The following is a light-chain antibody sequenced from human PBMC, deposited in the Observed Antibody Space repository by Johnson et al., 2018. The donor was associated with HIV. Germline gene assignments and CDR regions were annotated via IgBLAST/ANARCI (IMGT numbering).Light chain of an antibody. V-gene: IGLV1-51*01. CDR1: SSNIGNHY. Sequence: QSVLTQPPSVSAAPGQKVTISCSGTSSNIGNHYVSWYQLLPGTAPKLLIYDNNQRPSGIPDRFYVSKSGTSATLGITGLQTGDEADYYCGTWDSSLSVYVFGTGSKVTGL. CDR3: GTWDSSLSVYV. J-gene: IGLJ1*01. CDR2: DNN.